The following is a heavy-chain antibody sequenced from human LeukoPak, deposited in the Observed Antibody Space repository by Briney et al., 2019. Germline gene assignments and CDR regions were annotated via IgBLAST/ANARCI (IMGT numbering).Heavy chain of an antibody. CDR2: INPNSGGT. CDR3: ARESLWFGELYYYYMDV. V-gene: IGHV1-2*02. J-gene: IGHJ6*03. CDR1: GYTFTGYY. Sequence: ASVKVSCKASGYTFTGYYMHWVRQAPGQGLEWMGWINPNSGGTNYAQKFQGRVTMTRDTSISTAYMELSRLRSDDTAVYYCARESLWFGELYYYYMDVWGKGTTVTVSS. D-gene: IGHD3-10*01.